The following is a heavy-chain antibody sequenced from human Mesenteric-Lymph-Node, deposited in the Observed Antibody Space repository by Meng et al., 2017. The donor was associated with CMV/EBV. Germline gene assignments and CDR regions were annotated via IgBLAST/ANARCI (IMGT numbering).Heavy chain of an antibody. CDR1: GYSISSGSYY. CDR2: IYYSGST. CDR3: ARHYQLLYGWFDP. J-gene: IGHJ5*02. D-gene: IGHD2-2*02. Sequence: SETLSLTCTVSGYSISSGSYYWSWIRQPPGKGLEWIGYIYYSGSTNYNPSLKSRVTISVDTSKNQFSLKLSSVTAADTAVYYCARHYQLLYGWFDPWGQGTLVTVSS. V-gene: IGHV4-61*01.